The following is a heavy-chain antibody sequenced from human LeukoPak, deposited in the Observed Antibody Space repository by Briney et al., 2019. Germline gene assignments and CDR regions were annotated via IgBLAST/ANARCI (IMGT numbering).Heavy chain of an antibody. D-gene: IGHD2-21*02. J-gene: IGHJ4*02. CDR1: GGTFSSYA. V-gene: IGHV1-69*13. CDR2: IIPIVGTA. Sequence: ASVKVSCKASGGTFSSYAISWVRQAPGQGLEWMGGIIPIVGTANYAQKVQGRVTITADESMSTVYMELSSLRSEDTAVYYCARGGGSQVTGIDYWGQGALVTVSS. CDR3: ARGGGSQVTGIDY.